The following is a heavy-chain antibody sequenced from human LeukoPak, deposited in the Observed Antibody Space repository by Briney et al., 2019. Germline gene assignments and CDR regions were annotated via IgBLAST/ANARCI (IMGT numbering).Heavy chain of an antibody. V-gene: IGHV3-20*04. Sequence: GGSLRLSCTASGFTFDEFGFSWVRQAPGKGLEWVSGINWNGATAAYADAVKGRFTMSRDNAKASVYLEMNSLRAEDTAFYYCCRSVGTSVPHFLDDWGQGTLVTVSS. J-gene: IGHJ4*02. D-gene: IGHD7-27*01. CDR2: INWNGATA. CDR3: CRSVGTSVPHFLDD. CDR1: GFTFDEFG.